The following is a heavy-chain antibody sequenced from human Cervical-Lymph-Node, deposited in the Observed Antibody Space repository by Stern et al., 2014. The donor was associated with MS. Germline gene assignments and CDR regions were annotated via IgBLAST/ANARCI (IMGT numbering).Heavy chain of an antibody. CDR2: INPNTDVT. Sequence: QVQLVQSGAEGKKAGASVKVSCEASGYTFNINWVRQAPGQGLEWMGWINPNTDVTNYAQKFRGRVTVTRDTATNTVYMELSRLRADDTAVYYCAIGPGSLDYWGQGTLVTVSS. J-gene: IGHJ4*02. CDR3: AIGPGSLDY. CDR1: GYTFN. V-gene: IGHV1-2*02.